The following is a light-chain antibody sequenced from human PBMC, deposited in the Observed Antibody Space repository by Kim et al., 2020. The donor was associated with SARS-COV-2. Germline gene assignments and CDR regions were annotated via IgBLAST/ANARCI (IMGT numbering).Light chain of an antibody. CDR2: DVS. J-gene: IGLJ3*02. CDR3: SSYTSSSTWV. CDR1: SSDVGGYKY. V-gene: IGLV2-14*01. Sequence: QSALTQPASVSGSPGQLITISCTGTSSDVGGYKYVSWYQQHPGKAPKLMIYDVSKRPSGVSNRFSGSKSGNTASLTISGLQAEDEADYYCSSYTSSSTWVFGGGTQLTVL.